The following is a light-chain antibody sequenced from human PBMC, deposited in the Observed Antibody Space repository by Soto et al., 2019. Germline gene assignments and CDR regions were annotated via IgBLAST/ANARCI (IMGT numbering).Light chain of an antibody. J-gene: IGKJ4*01. CDR2: GAS. Sequence: IVMTQSPATLSVAPGERVTFSCRASQGISRKVAWYQHKPGQAPRLLISGASTGATGIPARFSGSGSVTEFTITISSLPSEDCAIYYCQQYHTSPITFGGGTKVEIK. CDR1: QGISRK. V-gene: IGKV3-15*01. CDR3: QQYHTSPIT.